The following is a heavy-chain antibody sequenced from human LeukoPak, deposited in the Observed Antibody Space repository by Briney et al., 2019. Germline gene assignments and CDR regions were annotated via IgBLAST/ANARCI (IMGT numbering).Heavy chain of an antibody. CDR3: ARETGPLDY. V-gene: IGHV4-34*01. Sequence: SETLSLTCAVYGGSFSGYYWSWIRQPPGKGLEWIGEINHSGSTNYNPSLKSRVTISVDTSKNQFSLKLSSVTAADTAVYYCARETGPLDYWGQGTLVTVSS. J-gene: IGHJ4*02. CDR1: GGSFSGYY. CDR2: INHSGST. D-gene: IGHD7-27*01.